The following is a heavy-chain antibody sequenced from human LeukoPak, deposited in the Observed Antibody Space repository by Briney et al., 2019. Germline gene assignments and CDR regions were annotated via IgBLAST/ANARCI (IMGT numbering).Heavy chain of an antibody. J-gene: IGHJ4*02. Sequence: GGSLRLSCAASGFTFSSYAMHWVRQAPGKGLEWVAVISYDGSNKYYADSVKGRFTISRDNSKNTLYLQMNSLRAEDTAVYYCARDRSYGDYPDYWGQGTLVTVSS. CDR1: GFTFSSYA. CDR2: ISYDGSNK. D-gene: IGHD4-17*01. V-gene: IGHV3-30-3*01. CDR3: ARDRSYGDYPDY.